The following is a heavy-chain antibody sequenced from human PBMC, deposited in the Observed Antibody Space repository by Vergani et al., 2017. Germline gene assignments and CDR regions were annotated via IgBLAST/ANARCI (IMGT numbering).Heavy chain of an antibody. D-gene: IGHD2-2*01. CDR2: IIPIFGTA. CDR3: AREGCSSTSCYPIRWSIGAFDI. V-gene: IGHV1-69*01. CDR1: GGTFSSYA. Sequence: QVQLVQSGAEVKKPGSSVKVSFKASGGTFSSYAISWVRQAPGQGLEWMGGIIPIFGTANYAQKFQGRVTITADESTSTAYMELSSLRSEDTAVYYCAREGCSSTSCYPIRWSIGAFDIWGQGTMVTVSS. J-gene: IGHJ3*02.